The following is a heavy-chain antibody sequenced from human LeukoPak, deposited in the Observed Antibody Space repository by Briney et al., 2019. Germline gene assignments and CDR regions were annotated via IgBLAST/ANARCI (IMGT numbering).Heavy chain of an antibody. J-gene: IGHJ4*02. Sequence: GGSLRLSCAASGFTFSTYGMHWVRQAPGKGLEWVAFIRYDGSNKYYADSVKGRFTISRDNSKNMLYLQMNSLRAEDTAVYYCAEDLSYYFDSSGYDYWGQGILVTVSS. CDR3: AEDLSYYFDSSGYDY. CDR2: IRYDGSNK. V-gene: IGHV3-30*02. D-gene: IGHD3-22*01. CDR1: GFTFSTYG.